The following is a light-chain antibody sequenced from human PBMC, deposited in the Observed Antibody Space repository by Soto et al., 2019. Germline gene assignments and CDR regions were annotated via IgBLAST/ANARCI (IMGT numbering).Light chain of an antibody. CDR2: EVN. CDR3: SSYAGSNNLL. J-gene: IGLJ2*01. CDR1: NRDIGNYNF. Sequence: QSALTQPPSASGSPGQSVAISCTGTNRDIGNYNFVSWYQQHPGKAPKLMIYEVNKRPSGVPDRFSGSKSGNTASLTVSGLQPEDEADYYCSSYAGSNNLLFGGGTKVTV. V-gene: IGLV2-8*01.